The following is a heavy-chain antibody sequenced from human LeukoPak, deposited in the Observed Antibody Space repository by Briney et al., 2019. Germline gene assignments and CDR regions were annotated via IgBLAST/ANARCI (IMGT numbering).Heavy chain of an antibody. D-gene: IGHD4-11*01. V-gene: IGHV3-49*04. J-gene: IGHJ6*03. CDR2: IRSKAYGGTT. Sequence: GGSLRLSCTASGFTFGDYAMSWVRQAPGKGLEWVGFIRSKAYGGTTEYAASVKGRFTISRDDSKSIAYLQMNSLKTEDTAVYYCTRAGDYSLYYYYYYYMDVWGKGTTVTVSS. CDR3: TRAGDYSLYYYYYYYMDV. CDR1: GFTFGDYA.